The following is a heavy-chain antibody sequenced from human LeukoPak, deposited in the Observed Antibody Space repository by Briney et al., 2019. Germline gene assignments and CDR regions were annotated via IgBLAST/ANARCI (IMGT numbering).Heavy chain of an antibody. D-gene: IGHD6-13*01. Sequence: SDTLSLTCIVSGYSITTDHYWGRIRPPPGRGLEWIGSSYHSGSTYHNPSLKSRVTMSVDTSKNQVSLKLGSVTAADTAVYYCAMTLTNIAGMWLDPWGRGTLVTVSA. CDR1: GYSITTDHY. V-gene: IGHV4-38-2*02. J-gene: IGHJ5*02. CDR2: SYHSGST. CDR3: AMTLTNIAGMWLDP.